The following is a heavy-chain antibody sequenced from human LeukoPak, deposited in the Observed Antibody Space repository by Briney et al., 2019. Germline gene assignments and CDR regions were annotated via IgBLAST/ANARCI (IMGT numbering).Heavy chain of an antibody. D-gene: IGHD6-13*01. CDR3: ARDVASSSWYGDYFDY. Sequence: PSETLSLTRTVSGGSISSSSYYWGWIRQPPGKGLEWIGSIYYSGSTYYNPSLKSRVTISVDTSKNQFSLKLSSVTAADTAVYYCARDVASSSWYGDYFDYWGQGTLVTVSS. J-gene: IGHJ4*02. CDR2: IYYSGST. V-gene: IGHV4-39*02. CDR1: GGSISSSSYY.